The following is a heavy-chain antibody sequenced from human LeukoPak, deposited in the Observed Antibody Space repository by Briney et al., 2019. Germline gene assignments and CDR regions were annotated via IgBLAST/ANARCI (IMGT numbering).Heavy chain of an antibody. CDR3: VKGRISEDGLDF. J-gene: IGHJ4*02. CDR2: ISWNSGSI. V-gene: IGHV3-9*01. D-gene: IGHD6-13*01. Sequence: GGSLRLSCAASGFTFDDYAMHWVRQAPGKGLEWVSGISWNSGSIGYADSVKGRFTISRDNAKNSLYLQMNSLRAEDTAVYYCVKGRISEDGLDFWGQGTLVTVSS. CDR1: GFTFDDYA.